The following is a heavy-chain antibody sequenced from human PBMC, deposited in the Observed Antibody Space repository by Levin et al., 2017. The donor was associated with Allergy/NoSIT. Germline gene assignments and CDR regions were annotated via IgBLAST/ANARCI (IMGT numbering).Heavy chain of an antibody. CDR3: ARDMSKWAAAGAI. J-gene: IGHJ4*02. D-gene: IGHD6-13*01. V-gene: IGHV1-18*01. Sequence: GESLKISCKASGHTFTSYGITWVRQAPGQGLEWMGWISTSSGNTNYAQKFRGRVTMTTDTSTSTAYMELRSLRSDDTAVYYCARDMSKWAAAGAIWGQGTLVTVSS. CDR1: GHTFTSYG. CDR2: ISTSSGNT.